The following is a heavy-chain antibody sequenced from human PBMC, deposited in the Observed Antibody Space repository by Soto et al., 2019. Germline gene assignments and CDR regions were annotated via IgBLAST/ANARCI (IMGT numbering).Heavy chain of an antibody. CDR1: GGSFSGYY. D-gene: IGHD6-13*01. CDR2: INHSGST. J-gene: IGHJ6*03. CDR3: ARLRSSSWSRKYNYYYYXMDV. V-gene: IGHV4-34*01. Sequence: SETLSLTCAVYGGSFSGYYWSWIRQPPGKGLEWIGEINHSGSTNYNPSLKSRVTISVDTSKNQFSLKLSSVTAADTAVYYCARLRSSSWSRKYNYYYYXMDVWGKGTTVTVSS.